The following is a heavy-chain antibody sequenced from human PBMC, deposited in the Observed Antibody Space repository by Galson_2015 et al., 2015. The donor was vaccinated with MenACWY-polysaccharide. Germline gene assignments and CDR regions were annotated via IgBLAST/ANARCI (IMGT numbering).Heavy chain of an antibody. D-gene: IGHD5-18*01. CDR1: GYTFTSYD. J-gene: IGHJ4*02. Sequence: SVKVSCKASGYTFTSYDINWVRQTTGHGLEWMGWMNPNSGNTGYAQKFQGRVTMTRNTSISIAYMELSSLTSEDTAVYYCARVGYSNDFDYWGQGTLVTVSS. CDR3: ARVGYSNDFDY. V-gene: IGHV1-8*01. CDR2: MNPNSGNT.